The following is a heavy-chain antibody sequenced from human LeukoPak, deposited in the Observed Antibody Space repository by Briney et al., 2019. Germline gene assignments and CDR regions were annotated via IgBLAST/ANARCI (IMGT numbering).Heavy chain of an antibody. CDR1: GGSISSYY. V-gene: IGHV4-4*07. J-gene: IGHJ4*02. CDR2: IYTSGST. CDR3: ASDHSSGSYLGVFDY. D-gene: IGHD1-26*01. Sequence: SETLSLTCTVSGGSISSYYWSWIRQPAGKGLEWIGRIYTSGSTNYNPSLKSRVTTSVDTSKNQFSLKLSSVTAADTAVYYCASDHSSGSYLGVFDYWGQGTLVTVSS.